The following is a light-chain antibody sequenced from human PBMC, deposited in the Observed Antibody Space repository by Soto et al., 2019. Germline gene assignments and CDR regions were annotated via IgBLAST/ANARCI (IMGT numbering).Light chain of an antibody. CDR2: EVS. J-gene: IGLJ2*01. CDR3: SSQTASATVL. V-gene: IGLV2-14*01. Sequence: QSVLTQPASVPGSPGQSITISCTGTSSDVGAYNFVSWYQQFPGKAPKLMIYEVSNRPSGVSDRFSGSKSGNTASLIISGLRPEDEADYYCSSQTASATVLFGGGTKLTVL. CDR1: SSDVGAYNF.